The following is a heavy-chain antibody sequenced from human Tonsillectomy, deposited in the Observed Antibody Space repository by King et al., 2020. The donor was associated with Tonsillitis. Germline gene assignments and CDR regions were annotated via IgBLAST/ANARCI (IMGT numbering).Heavy chain of an antibody. Sequence: QITLKESGPTLVKPTQTLTLTCTFTGFSLSTGGVGVGWIRQPPGKALEWLADIYWNDDKRYSPSLKSRLTITKDTSKNQVVLIMTNMDPVDTATYYCVHRLTLPQAGLGMDVWGQGTTVTVSS. V-gene: IGHV2-5*01. D-gene: IGHD2-21*01. J-gene: IGHJ6*02. CDR1: GFSLSTGGVG. CDR3: VHRLTLPQAGLGMDV. CDR2: IYWNDDK.